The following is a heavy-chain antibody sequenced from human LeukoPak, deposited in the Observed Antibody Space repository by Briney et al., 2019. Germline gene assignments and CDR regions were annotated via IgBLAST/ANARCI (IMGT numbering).Heavy chain of an antibody. V-gene: IGHV1-2*02. CDR3: ARGVDSSSWSDWFDP. D-gene: IGHD6-13*01. CDR2: INPNSGGT. Sequence: ASVKVSCKASGDTFTYYYMHWVRQAPGQGLEWMGWINPNSGGTNYAQKFQGRVTMARDTSISTAYMELSRLRSDDTAVYYCARGVDSSSWSDWFDPWGQGTLVTVSS. J-gene: IGHJ5*02. CDR1: GDTFTYYY.